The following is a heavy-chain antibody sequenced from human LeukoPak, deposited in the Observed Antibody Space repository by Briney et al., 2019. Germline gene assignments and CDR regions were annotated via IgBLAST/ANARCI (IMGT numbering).Heavy chain of an antibody. CDR2: INHSGST. Sequence: PSETLSLTCAVYGGSFSGYYWSWIRQPPGKGLEWIGEINHSGSTNYNPSLKSRVTISVDTSKNQFSLKLSSVTAADTAVYYCARVPRLELHQAVVNWFDPWGQGTLVTVS. CDR1: GGSFSGYY. CDR3: ARVPRLELHQAVVNWFDP. V-gene: IGHV4-34*01. D-gene: IGHD1-7*01. J-gene: IGHJ5*02.